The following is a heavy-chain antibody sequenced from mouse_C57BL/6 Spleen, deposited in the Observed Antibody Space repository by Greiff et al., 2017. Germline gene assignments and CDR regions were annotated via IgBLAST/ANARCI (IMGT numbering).Heavy chain of an antibody. D-gene: IGHD3-1*01. J-gene: IGHJ4*01. CDR2: IDPSDSYT. CDR1: GYTFTSYW. CDR3: ASGRYAMDY. Sequence: QVQLQQPGAELVMPGASVKLSCKASGYTFTSYWMHWVQQRPGQGLEWIGEIDPSDSYTNYNQKFKGKSTLTVDKSSSTAYMQLSSLTSEDSAVYYCASGRYAMDYWGQGTSVTVSS. V-gene: IGHV1-69*01.